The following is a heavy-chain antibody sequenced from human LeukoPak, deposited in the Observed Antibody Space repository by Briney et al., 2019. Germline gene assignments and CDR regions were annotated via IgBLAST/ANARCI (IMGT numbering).Heavy chain of an antibody. Sequence: PGGSLRLSCAASGFTFSDYGMHWVRQAPGRGLEWIGSIYYSGSTYYNPSLKSRVTISVDTSKNQFSLKLSSVTAADTAVYYCARVGDYYDSSGYFDYWGQGTLVTVSS. CDR1: GFTFSDYG. J-gene: IGHJ4*02. CDR3: ARVGDYYDSSGYFDY. D-gene: IGHD3-22*01. CDR2: IYYSGST. V-gene: IGHV4-38-2*01.